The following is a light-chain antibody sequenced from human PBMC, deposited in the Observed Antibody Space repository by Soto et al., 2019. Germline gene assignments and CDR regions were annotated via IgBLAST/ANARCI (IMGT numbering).Light chain of an antibody. CDR1: SSDIGGYNA. CDR3: SSYAGSDTFV. CDR2: EVT. V-gene: IGLV2-8*01. J-gene: IGLJ2*01. Sequence: QSALTQPPSASGSPGQSVTISCTGSSSDIGGYNAVSWYQQHPGKAPKLIIYEVTKRPSGVPDRFSRSQSGNTASLTVSGLQAEDEADYYCSSYAGSDTFVFGGGTKLTVL.